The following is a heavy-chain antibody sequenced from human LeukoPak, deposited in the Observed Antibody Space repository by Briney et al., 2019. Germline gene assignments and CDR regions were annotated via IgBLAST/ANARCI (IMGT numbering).Heavy chain of an antibody. CDR3: ARGPAAAIDY. V-gene: IGHV3-48*02. D-gene: IGHD2-2*01. CDR1: GFIFSTYS. CDR2: ISSSSNII. Sequence: GGSLRLSCAASGFIFSTYSMNWVRQAPGKGLEWVSFISSSSNIIYYADSVKGRFTISRGSAKNSLYLQMSSLRDEDTAVYYCARGPAAAIDYWGQGTLVTVSS. J-gene: IGHJ4*02.